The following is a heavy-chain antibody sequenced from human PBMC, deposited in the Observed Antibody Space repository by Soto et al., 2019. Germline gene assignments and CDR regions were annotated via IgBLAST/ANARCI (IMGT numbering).Heavy chain of an antibody. D-gene: IGHD2-2*02. CDR2: ISGSGGST. V-gene: IGHV3-23*01. CDR3: AITVVPAAITGGYFDY. CDR1: GFTFSSYA. J-gene: IGHJ4*02. Sequence: GGSLRLSCAASGFTFSSYAMSWVRQAPGKGLEWVSAISGSGGSTYYADSVKGRFTISRDNSKNTLYLQMNSLRAEDTAVYYCAITVVPAAITGGYFDYWGQGTLVTVSS.